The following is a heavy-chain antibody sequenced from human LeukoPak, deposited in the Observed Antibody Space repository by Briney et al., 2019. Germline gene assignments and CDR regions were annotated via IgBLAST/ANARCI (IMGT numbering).Heavy chain of an antibody. CDR1: GFTFDDYG. D-gene: IGHD6-13*01. J-gene: IGHJ5*02. CDR2: INWNGGST. Sequence: GGSLRLSCAASGFTFDDYGMSWVRQAPGKGLEWASGINWNGGSTGYADSVKGRFTISRDNAKNSLYLQMNSLRAEDTALYYCARDIAAAGFNWFDPWGQGTLVTVSS. CDR3: ARDIAAAGFNWFDP. V-gene: IGHV3-20*04.